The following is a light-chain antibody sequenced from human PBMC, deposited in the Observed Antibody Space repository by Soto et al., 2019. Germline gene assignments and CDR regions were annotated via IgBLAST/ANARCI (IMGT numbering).Light chain of an antibody. CDR1: SSDVGGYNY. Sequence: QSVLTQPASVSGSPGQSITISCTGTSSDVGGYNYVSWYQQHPGKAPKLMIYDVSNRPSGVSNRFSGSKSGNTASLTISGIKAEDEADYYCSSYTSSSTPVVFGGGTKLTVL. CDR3: SSYTSSSTPVV. V-gene: IGLV2-14*01. J-gene: IGLJ2*01. CDR2: DVS.